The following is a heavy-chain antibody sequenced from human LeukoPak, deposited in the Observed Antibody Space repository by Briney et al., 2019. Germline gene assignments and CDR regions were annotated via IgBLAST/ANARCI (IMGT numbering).Heavy chain of an antibody. Sequence: GGSLRLSCAASGFTFSSYAMTWVRQAPGKGLEWVAKMNQDGSEKGYVDSVKGRFTISRDNAKNSLYLQMNSLRAEDTAVYYCARAQYRRYDYWGQGTLVTVSS. V-gene: IGHV3-7*01. CDR3: ARAQYRRYDY. CDR1: GFTFSSYA. D-gene: IGHD6-6*01. CDR2: MNQDGSEK. J-gene: IGHJ4*02.